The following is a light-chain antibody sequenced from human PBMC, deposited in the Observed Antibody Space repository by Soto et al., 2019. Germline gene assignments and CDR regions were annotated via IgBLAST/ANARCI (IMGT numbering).Light chain of an antibody. Sequence: ILLTQSPATLSLSPGERATLSCRASQSVSSYLAWYQQKPGQAPSLLIYDASNRATGIPARFSGSGSGTDFTLTISSLEPEDFAVYYCQQRSNWHPWTFGQGTKVDIK. V-gene: IGKV3-11*01. J-gene: IGKJ1*01. CDR1: QSVSSY. CDR3: QQRSNWHPWT. CDR2: DAS.